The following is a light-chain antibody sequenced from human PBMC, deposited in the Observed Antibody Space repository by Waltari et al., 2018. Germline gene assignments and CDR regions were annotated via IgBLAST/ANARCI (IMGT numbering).Light chain of an antibody. J-gene: IGLJ3*02. Sequence: QSALTQPASVSGSPGQSITISCPGTSSALGAYNYVPLHQQHPGKAPKPMIYEASNRPSGVSSRFSGSKSGNTASLTISGLQAEDEADYYCSSYTSSNTLEVMFGGGTKLTVL. CDR2: EAS. CDR1: SSALGAYNY. CDR3: SSYTSSNTLEVM. V-gene: IGLV2-14*01.